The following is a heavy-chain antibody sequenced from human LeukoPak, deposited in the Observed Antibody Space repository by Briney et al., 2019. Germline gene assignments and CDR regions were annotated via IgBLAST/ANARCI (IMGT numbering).Heavy chain of an antibody. CDR2: IRYDGSNK. CDR3: AKVFMTTVDY. V-gene: IGHV3-30*02. J-gene: IGHJ4*02. CDR1: GFTFSSYG. Sequence: HSGGSLRLSCAASGFTFSSYGMHRVRQAPGKGLEWVAFIRYDGSNKYYADSVKGRFTISRDNSKNTLYLQMNSLRAEDTAVYYCAKVFMTTVDYWGQGTLVTVSS. D-gene: IGHD4-11*01.